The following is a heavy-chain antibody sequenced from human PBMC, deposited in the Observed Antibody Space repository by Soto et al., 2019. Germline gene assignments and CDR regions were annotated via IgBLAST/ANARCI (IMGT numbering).Heavy chain of an antibody. CDR2: ISAYNGNT. CDR3: ARDLPGGLIYYYGMDV. J-gene: IGHJ6*02. D-gene: IGHD3-16*01. V-gene: IGHV1-18*01. Sequence: QVQLVQSGAEVKKPGASVKVSCKASGYTFTSYGISWVRQAPGQGLEWMGWISAYNGNTNYAQKLQGRVTMTTDTSTSTADMELSSLRSDDTAVYYCARDLPGGLIYYYGMDVWGQGNNVTVS. CDR1: GYTFTSYG.